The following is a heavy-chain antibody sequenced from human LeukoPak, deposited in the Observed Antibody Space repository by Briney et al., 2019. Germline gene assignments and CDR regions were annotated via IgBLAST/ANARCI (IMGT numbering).Heavy chain of an antibody. CDR2: ISGNGVTT. CDR3: ARQYYDSSGYPYFDY. D-gene: IGHD3-22*01. CDR1: GFSFSGDY. V-gene: IGHV3-64*01. Sequence: GGSLRLSCAASGFSFSGDYIHWVRQAPGKGLEYVSAISGNGVTTHYTNSVKGRLTISRDNSKNTVYLQMGSLSTEDTAVYYCARQYYDSSGYPYFDYWGQGTLVTVSS. J-gene: IGHJ4*02.